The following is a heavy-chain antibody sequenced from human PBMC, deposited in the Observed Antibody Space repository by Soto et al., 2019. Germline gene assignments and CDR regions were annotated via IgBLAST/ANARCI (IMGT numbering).Heavy chain of an antibody. J-gene: IGHJ3*02. CDR3: AHGQYYHGSVSYRDAFDI. CDR1: GFSRSTSGVG. Sequence: QITLKESGPTLGKPTQTLTLTCTFSGFSRSTSGVGVGWMRQPSGKALKWLALIYWDDDKRYSPSLKSRITIKKDTSKNQVVHTMTNMDHVDTASYYCAHGQYYHGSVSYRDAFDIWGQGTMVTVSS. D-gene: IGHD3-10*01. CDR2: IYWDDDK. V-gene: IGHV2-5*02.